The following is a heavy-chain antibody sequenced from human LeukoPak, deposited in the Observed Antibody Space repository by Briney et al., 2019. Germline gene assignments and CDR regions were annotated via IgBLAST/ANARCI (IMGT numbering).Heavy chain of an antibody. V-gene: IGHV4-4*07. J-gene: IGHJ3*02. D-gene: IGHD6-19*01. CDR1: GGSTSNYF. CDR3: ARGSTGSSGRAFDI. CDR2: IHTSGTT. Sequence: SETLSLTCNVTGGSTSNYFWSWIRQPAGKGLEWKGLEWIGRIHTSGTTNYNSSLKSRITMSVDTSKNQFSLILSSVSAADTAIYYCARGSTGSSGRAFDIWGPGTRVTVSS.